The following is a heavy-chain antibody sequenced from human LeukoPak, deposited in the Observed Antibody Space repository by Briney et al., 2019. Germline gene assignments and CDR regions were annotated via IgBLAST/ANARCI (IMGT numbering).Heavy chain of an antibody. CDR1: GYTFTNFA. Sequence: ASVKVSCKASGYTFTNFANSWVRQAPGEGLEWMGWINTYNGNTDYAQKVQDRVTMTADTSTSTAYMELRSLRSDDTAVYYCTREDLCGGNVYRCGGSDSWGQGTLVTVSS. V-gene: IGHV1-18*01. D-gene: IGHD4-23*01. CDR2: INTYNGNT. J-gene: IGHJ4*02. CDR3: TREDLCGGNVYRCGGSDS.